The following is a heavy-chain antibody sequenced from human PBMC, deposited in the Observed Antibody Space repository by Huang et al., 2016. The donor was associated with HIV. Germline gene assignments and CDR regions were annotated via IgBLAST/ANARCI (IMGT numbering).Heavy chain of an antibody. CDR1: GGSLTSYY. V-gene: IGHV4-59*01. D-gene: IGHD3-22*01. CDR2: TYYSAHSGAT. Sequence: QVQLQESGPGLVKPSETLSLTCTVSGGSLTSYYWSWIRQPPERGLEWIGYTYYSAHSGATNSSPSLKSRVTFSVDASKNQFSLGLRSVTAADTAVYYCANGNYYDRRGDYPAFDSWGQGILVTVSS. CDR3: ANGNYYDRRGDYPAFDS. J-gene: IGHJ4*02.